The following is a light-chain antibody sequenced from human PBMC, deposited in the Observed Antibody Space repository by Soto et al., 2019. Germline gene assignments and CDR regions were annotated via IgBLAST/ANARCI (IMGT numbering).Light chain of an antibody. CDR3: QRYYNAPLT. V-gene: IGKV4-1*01. Sequence: DIVMTQSPDYLAVSLGERATINCKSSQSLLYRSNNKNYLAWYQQKAGQPPKLLIYWASTRESGVPDRFSGSGSGTDFTLTISSLQPGDVAVYFCQRYYNAPLTFGGGTRVEIK. CDR1: QSLLYRSNNKNY. J-gene: IGKJ4*01. CDR2: WAS.